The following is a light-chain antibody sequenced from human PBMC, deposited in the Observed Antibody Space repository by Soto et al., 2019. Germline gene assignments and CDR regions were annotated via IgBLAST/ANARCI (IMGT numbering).Light chain of an antibody. CDR1: QSFRGL. J-gene: IGKJ5*01. CDR2: DAY. Sequence: EVVLTQSPVTLSLSPGERATLSCRASQSFRGLLAWYQQKPGQAPRLLIYDAYNRATGIPPRFSGSGSGTDFNLTISSLEPEDSAVYYCQQRHMWPITFGQGTLLEIK. V-gene: IGKV3-11*01. CDR3: QQRHMWPIT.